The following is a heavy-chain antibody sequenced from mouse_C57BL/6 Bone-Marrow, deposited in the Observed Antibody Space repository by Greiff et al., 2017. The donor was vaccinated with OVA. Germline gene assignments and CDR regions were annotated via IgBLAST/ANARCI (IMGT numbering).Heavy chain of an antibody. V-gene: IGHV2-2*01. Sequence: VQLKQSGPGLVQPSQSLSITCTVSGFSLTSYGVHWVRQSPGKGLEWVGVIWSGGSTDYNAAFISSLSISKDNSKSQVFFKMNSLQADDTAIYYCARRDGSCPAWFAYWGQGTLVTVSA. CDR3: ARRDGSCPAWFAY. D-gene: IGHD1-1*01. CDR2: IWSGGST. CDR1: GFSLTSYG. J-gene: IGHJ3*01.